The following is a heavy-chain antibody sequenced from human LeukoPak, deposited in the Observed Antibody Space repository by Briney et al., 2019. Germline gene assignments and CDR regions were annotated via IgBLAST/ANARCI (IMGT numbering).Heavy chain of an antibody. J-gene: IGHJ4*02. CDR2: IDYSGRT. Sequence: PSQTLSLTCTVAGGSISSYYWSWIRQPPGKGLEWIGYIDYSGRTNYNPSLKSRVTISVDTSKTHFSLKLSSVTAADTAVYYCARGIGWYLHWGQGTLVTVSP. CDR1: GGSISSYY. D-gene: IGHD6-19*01. V-gene: IGHV4-59*01. CDR3: ARGIGWYLH.